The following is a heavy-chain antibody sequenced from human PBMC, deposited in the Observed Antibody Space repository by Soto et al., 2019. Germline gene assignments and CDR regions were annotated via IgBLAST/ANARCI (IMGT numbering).Heavy chain of an antibody. CDR1: GGSFSGYY. D-gene: IGHD2-15*01. V-gene: IGHV4-34*01. J-gene: IGHJ6*02. CDR3: ARRGCSGGSCYYYYYGMDV. Sequence: ETLSLTCAVYGGSFSGYYWSWIRQPRGKGLEWIGEINHSGSTNYNPSLKSRVTISVDTSKNQFSLKLSSVTAADTAVYYCARRGCSGGSCYYYYYGMDVWGQGTTVTVSS. CDR2: INHSGST.